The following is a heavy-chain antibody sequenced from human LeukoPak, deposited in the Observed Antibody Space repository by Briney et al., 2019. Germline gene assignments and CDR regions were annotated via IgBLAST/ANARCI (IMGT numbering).Heavy chain of an antibody. J-gene: IGHJ4*02. Sequence: PGGSLRLSCAASGFTFSSSWMSWVRQAPGEGREWVANIKQDGSEKYYVDSVKGRFTISRDNAKNPLYLQMNSLRAEDTAVYYCARVVPPLYYFDYWGQGTLVTVSS. CDR3: ARVVPPLYYFDY. V-gene: IGHV3-7*01. D-gene: IGHD3-10*01. CDR2: IKQDGSEK. CDR1: GFTFSSSW.